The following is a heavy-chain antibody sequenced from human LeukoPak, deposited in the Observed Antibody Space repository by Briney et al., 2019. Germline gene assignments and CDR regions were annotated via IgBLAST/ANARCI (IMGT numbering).Heavy chain of an antibody. Sequence: TGGSLRLSCAASGFTFDDYAMHCVRQAPGKGLEWVSLISGDGGSTYYADSVKGRFTISRDNSKNSLYLQMNSLRTEDTALYYCAQDAGVLGYWGQGTLVTVSS. CDR3: AQDAGVLGY. J-gene: IGHJ4*02. D-gene: IGHD3-10*01. CDR1: GFTFDDYA. CDR2: ISGDGGST. V-gene: IGHV3-43*02.